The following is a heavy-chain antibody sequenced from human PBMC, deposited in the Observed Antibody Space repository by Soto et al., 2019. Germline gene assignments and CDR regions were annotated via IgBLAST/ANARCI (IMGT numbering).Heavy chain of an antibody. CDR1: GGTFSSYA. J-gene: IGHJ6*02. Sequence: SVKVSCKASGGTFSSYAISWVRQAPGQGLEWMGGIIPIFGTANYAQKFQGRVTITADESTSTAYMELSSLRSEDTAVYYCARVIAAAGDPYYYYGMDVWGQGTTVTVSS. D-gene: IGHD6-13*01. V-gene: IGHV1-69*13. CDR2: IIPIFGTA. CDR3: ARVIAAAGDPYYYYGMDV.